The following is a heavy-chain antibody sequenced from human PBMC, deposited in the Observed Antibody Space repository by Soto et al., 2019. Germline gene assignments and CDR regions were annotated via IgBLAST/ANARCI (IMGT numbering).Heavy chain of an antibody. Sequence: QITLKEAGPTLVKPTQTLTLTCTFSGFSLSTSGVGVGWIRQPPGTALEWLALIYWDDDKRYSPSLKSRLTITKDTSKNQVVLTMTTMHPVDTATYYCAHVYGGYDNFDYWGQGTLVTVSS. CDR1: GFSLSTSGVG. D-gene: IGHD5-12*01. CDR2: IYWDDDK. V-gene: IGHV2-5*02. J-gene: IGHJ4*02. CDR3: AHVYGGYDNFDY.